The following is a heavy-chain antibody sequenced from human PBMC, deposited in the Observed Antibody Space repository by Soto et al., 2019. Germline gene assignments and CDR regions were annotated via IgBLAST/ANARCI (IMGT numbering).Heavy chain of an antibody. D-gene: IGHD4-17*01. CDR1: GGTFSSYT. Sequence: SVKVSCKASGGTFSSYTISWVRQAPGQGLEWMGRIIPILGIANYAQKFQGRVTITADKSTSTAYMELSSLRSEDTAVYYCARSGDYGVDYYYYGMDVWGQGTTVTVS. J-gene: IGHJ6*02. CDR2: IIPILGIA. V-gene: IGHV1-69*02. CDR3: ARSGDYGVDYYYYGMDV.